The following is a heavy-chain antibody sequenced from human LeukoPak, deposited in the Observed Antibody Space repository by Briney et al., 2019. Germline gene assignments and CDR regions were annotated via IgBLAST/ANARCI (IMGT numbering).Heavy chain of an antibody. CDR1: GGSISSYY. Sequence: SETLSLTCTVSGGSISSYYWSWLRQRPGKGLEWIGYLYYSGSTTYSPSLKSRVTMSVDTSKSQFSLRLSSVTAADTAIYYCARVRGTFETDWGQGTLVTVSS. CDR3: ARVRGTFETD. J-gene: IGHJ1*01. CDR2: LYYSGST. D-gene: IGHD2/OR15-2a*01. V-gene: IGHV4-59*01.